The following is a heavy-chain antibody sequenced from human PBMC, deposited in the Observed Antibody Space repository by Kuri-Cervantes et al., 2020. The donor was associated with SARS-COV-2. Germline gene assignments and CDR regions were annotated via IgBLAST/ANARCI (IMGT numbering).Heavy chain of an antibody. CDR2: ISYDGSNK. D-gene: IGHD1-1*01. CDR1: GFTFSSYA. CDR3: ARDCAAGIFDY. J-gene: IGHJ4*02. V-gene: IGHV3-30-3*01. Sequence: LSLTCAASGFTFSSYAMHWVRQAPGKGLEWVAVISYDGSNKYYADSVKGRFTISRDNSKNTLYLQMSSLRAEDTAVYYCARDCAAGIFDYWGQGTLVTVSS.